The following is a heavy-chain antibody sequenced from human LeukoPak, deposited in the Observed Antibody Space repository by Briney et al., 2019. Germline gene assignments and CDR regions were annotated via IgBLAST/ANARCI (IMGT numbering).Heavy chain of an antibody. J-gene: IGHJ4*02. CDR3: ARAPPGAAAGSAIDY. D-gene: IGHD6-13*01. Sequence: SETLSLTCTVSGGSISSGGYYWSWIRQPPGEGLEWIGYIYHSGSTYYNPSLKSRVTISVDRSKNQFSLKLSSVTAADTAVYYCARAPPGAAAGSAIDYWGQGTLVTVSS. CDR1: GGSISSGGYY. CDR2: IYHSGST. V-gene: IGHV4-30-2*01.